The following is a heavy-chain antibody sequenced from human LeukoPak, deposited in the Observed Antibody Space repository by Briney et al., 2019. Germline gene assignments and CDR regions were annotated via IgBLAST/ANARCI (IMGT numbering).Heavy chain of an antibody. D-gene: IGHD6-19*01. CDR1: GFTFSSYS. Sequence: GGSLRLSCAASGFTFSSYSMNWVRQAPGKGLEWVSSISVGSSYIYYADSVQGRFTISRDNAKNSLYLQMNSLRAEDTAVYYCARVMGIAVAGIDCWGQGTLVTVSS. V-gene: IGHV3-21*01. J-gene: IGHJ4*02. CDR2: ISVGSSYI. CDR3: ARVMGIAVAGIDC.